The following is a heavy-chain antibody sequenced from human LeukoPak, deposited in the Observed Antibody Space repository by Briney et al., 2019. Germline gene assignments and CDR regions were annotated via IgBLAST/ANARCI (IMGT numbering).Heavy chain of an antibody. CDR1: GYSISSGSY. D-gene: IGHD3-22*01. CDR3: ARAEYYYDSSGYIGKGSKYYFDY. V-gene: IGHV4-38-2*02. Sequence: PSETLSLTCTVSGYSISSGSYWGWIRPPPGKGLEWIGIIYHSGITYYNPSLKGRVTISVDTSKNQFSLKLNSVTAADAAVYYCARAEYYYDSSGYIGKGSKYYFDYWGQGTLVTVSS. J-gene: IGHJ4*02. CDR2: IYHSGIT.